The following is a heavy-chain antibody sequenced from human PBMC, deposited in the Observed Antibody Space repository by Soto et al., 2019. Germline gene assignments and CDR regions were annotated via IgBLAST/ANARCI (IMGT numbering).Heavy chain of an antibody. Sequence: ASVKVSCQASGYTFTSYDIYWVRQATGQGLEWMGWMNPSTGNSGYAQKFQGRVTMTSDTSISTAHMELSSLRSEDTAVYYCARRAETNGWNGFGADKYYIDFWGQGTLVTVSS. CDR3: ARRAETNGWNGFGADKYYIDF. CDR2: MNPSTGNS. D-gene: IGHD1-1*01. J-gene: IGHJ4*02. V-gene: IGHV1-8*01. CDR1: GYTFTSYD.